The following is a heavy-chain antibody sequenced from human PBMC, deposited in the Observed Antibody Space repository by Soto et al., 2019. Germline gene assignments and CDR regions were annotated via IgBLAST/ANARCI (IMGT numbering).Heavy chain of an antibody. CDR1: GGSFSGYY. CDR2: INHSGST. CDR3: ARVAGAEGVSGMDY. Sequence: SETLSLTCAVYGGSFSGYYWSWIRQPPGKGLEWIGEINHSGSTNYNPSLKSRVTISVDTSKNQFSLKLSSVTAADTAVYYCARVAGAEGVSGMDYWGQGTLVTVTS. V-gene: IGHV4-34*01. J-gene: IGHJ4*02. D-gene: IGHD2-2*03.